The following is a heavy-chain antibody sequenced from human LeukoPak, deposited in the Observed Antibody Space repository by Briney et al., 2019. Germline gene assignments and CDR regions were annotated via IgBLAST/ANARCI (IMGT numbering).Heavy chain of an antibody. J-gene: IGHJ4*02. CDR1: GYTFTAYY. CDR2: INLNSRGT. D-gene: IGHD2-15*01. Sequence: ASVKVSCKASGYTFTAYYIHWVRQAPGQGLEWMGWINLNSRGTNYAQKFQGRVTMTRDTSISTAYMELNRLRSDDTAVYYCARSGVVAAVYYFDYWGQGTLVTVSS. CDR3: ARSGVVAAVYYFDY. V-gene: IGHV1-2*02.